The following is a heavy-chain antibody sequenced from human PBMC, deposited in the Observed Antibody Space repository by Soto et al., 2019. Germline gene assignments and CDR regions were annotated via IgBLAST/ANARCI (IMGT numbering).Heavy chain of an antibody. CDR2: IYYSVST. V-gene: IGHV4-59*01. CDR1: GASISSYF. Sequence: ETLSLTCSVSGASISSYFWSWIRQPPGKGLEWIGYIYYSVSTNYNPSLKSRVTISVDTSKNQFSLKLSSVTAADTAVYYCARARGLLWFGDRGDYYGMDVWGQGTTVTVYS. CDR3: ARARGLLWFGDRGDYYGMDV. D-gene: IGHD3-10*01. J-gene: IGHJ6*02.